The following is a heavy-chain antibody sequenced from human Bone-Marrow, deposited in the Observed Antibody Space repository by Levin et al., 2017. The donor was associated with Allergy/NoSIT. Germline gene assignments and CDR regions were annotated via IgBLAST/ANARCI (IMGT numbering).Heavy chain of an antibody. CDR3: AREDGYVFDC. J-gene: IGHJ4*02. CDR2: ISYRGTT. V-gene: IGHV4-31*03. D-gene: IGHD5-24*01. CDR1: GGSFSGGGYH. Sequence: SQTLSLTCTVSGGSFSGGGYHWSWIRQHPEKGLEWIGYISYRGTTYYNPSLTSRVTMSVDTSKTQFSLNLSSVTAADTAVYFCAREDGYVFDCWGQGTPVTVSS.